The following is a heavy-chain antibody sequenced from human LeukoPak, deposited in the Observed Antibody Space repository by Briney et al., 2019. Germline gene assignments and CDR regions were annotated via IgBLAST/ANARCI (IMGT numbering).Heavy chain of an antibody. CDR2: ISWNSGSI. Sequence: GGSLRLSCAASGFTFDDYAMHWVRQAPGKGLEWVSGISWNSGSIGYADSVKGRFTISRDNAKNPLYLQMNSLRAEDTALYYCAKEASRSGLDYWGQGTLVTVSS. J-gene: IGHJ4*02. V-gene: IGHV3-9*01. D-gene: IGHD6-19*01. CDR3: AKEASRSGLDY. CDR1: GFTFDDYA.